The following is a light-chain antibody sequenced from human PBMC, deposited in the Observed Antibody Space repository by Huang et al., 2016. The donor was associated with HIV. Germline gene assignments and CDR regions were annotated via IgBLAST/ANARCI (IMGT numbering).Light chain of an antibody. CDR3: QQANMYPRS. CDR1: QDNSSW. CDR2: STS. V-gene: IGKV1-12*01. Sequence: IQLTQSPSSVSASEGDTVRITCRASQDNSSWLAWYQQKPREAPTLLIHSTSILQSGVPSRFNGSGSGTDFFLTINSLRPDDFATYYCQQANMYPRSFGQGTRLDIK. J-gene: IGKJ5*01.